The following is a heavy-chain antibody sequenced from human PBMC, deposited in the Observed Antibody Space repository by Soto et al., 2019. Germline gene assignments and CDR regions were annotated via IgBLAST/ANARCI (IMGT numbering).Heavy chain of an antibody. Sequence: SETLSLICAVSGGSISRSNWWSWVRQPPGKGLEWIGEIYHSGSTNYNPSLKSRVTISVDKSKNQFSLKLSSVTAADTAVYYCARAAMGGSSWPFDYWGQGTLVTVSS. V-gene: IGHV4-4*02. CDR2: IYHSGST. D-gene: IGHD6-13*01. CDR3: ARAAMGGSSWPFDY. CDR1: GGSISRSNW. J-gene: IGHJ4*02.